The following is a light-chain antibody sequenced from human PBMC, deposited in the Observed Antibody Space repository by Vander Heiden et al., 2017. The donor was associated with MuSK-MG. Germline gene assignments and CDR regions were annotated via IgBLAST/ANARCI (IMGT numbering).Light chain of an antibody. Sequence: DIQLTQSPSSLSASVGDRVTITCRASQSISSYLNWYQQKPGKAPKVLIYTASSLQSGVPSRFSGSGSGTDFTLTISRLQPEDFATYYCQQSDTNPWTFGQGTKVQIK. CDR3: QQSDTNPWT. J-gene: IGKJ1*01. CDR1: QSISSY. CDR2: TAS. V-gene: IGKV1-39*01.